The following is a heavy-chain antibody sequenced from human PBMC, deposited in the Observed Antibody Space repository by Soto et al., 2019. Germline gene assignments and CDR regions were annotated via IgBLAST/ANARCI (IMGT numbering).Heavy chain of an antibody. CDR3: ARDRAFGTAAMYYFDY. D-gene: IGHD2-2*01. Sequence: PSQTLSLTCAISGDSVSSNSAAWNWIRQSPSRGLEWLGRTYYRSKWYNDYAVSVKSRITISPDTSKNQFSLQLNSVTPEDTAVYYCARDRAFGTAAMYYFDYWGQGTLVTVSS. J-gene: IGHJ4*02. V-gene: IGHV6-1*01. CDR2: TYYRSKWYN. CDR1: GDSVSSNSAA.